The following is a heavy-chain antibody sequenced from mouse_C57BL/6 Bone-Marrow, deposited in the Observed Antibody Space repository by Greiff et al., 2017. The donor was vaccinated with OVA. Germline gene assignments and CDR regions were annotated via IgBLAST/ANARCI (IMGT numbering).Heavy chain of an antibody. Sequence: EVKLQQSGPVLVKPGASVKMSCKASGYTFTDYYMNWVKQSHGKSLEWIGVINPYNGGTSYNQKFKGKATLTVDKSSSTAYMELNSLTSEDSAVYYCAREAPAWFAYWGQGTLVTVSA. J-gene: IGHJ3*01. CDR1: GYTFTDYY. CDR3: AREAPAWFAY. V-gene: IGHV1-19*01. CDR2: INPYNGGT.